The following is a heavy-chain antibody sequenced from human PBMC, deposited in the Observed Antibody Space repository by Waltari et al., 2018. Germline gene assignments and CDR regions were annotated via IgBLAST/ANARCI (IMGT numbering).Heavy chain of an antibody. Sequence: QVQLQQSGPGLVKPSQTLSLTCAIFGDSVSSDRTAWNWIRQSPSRGLAWLGRTYYRSKWYNDYAVSVRSRITINPDTSKNQFSLQLSSVTPEDTAVYYCASDATLRYTSGWSFFDFWGQGTLVTVSS. CDR3: ASDATLRYTSGWSFFDF. D-gene: IGHD6-19*01. V-gene: IGHV6-1*01. J-gene: IGHJ4*02. CDR1: GDSVSSDRTA. CDR2: TYYRSKWYN.